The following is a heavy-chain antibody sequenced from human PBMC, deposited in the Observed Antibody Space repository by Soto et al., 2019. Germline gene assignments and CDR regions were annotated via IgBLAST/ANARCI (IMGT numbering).Heavy chain of an antibody. CDR2: IYYTGST. V-gene: IGHV4-59*01. CDR3: ARGRPWPDY. D-gene: IGHD6-25*01. Sequence: SETLSLTCTVSGGSISDYYWSWIRQPPGKGLEWIGYIYYTGSTNYNPSLRSRVTISVDTSKNHFTLILSSVTAADTAVYYCARGRPWPDYWGPGFLVTVSS. CDR1: GGSISDYY. J-gene: IGHJ4*02.